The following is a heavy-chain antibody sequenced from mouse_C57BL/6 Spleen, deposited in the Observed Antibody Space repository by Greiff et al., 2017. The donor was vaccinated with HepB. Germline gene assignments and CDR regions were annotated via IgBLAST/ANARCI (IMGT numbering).Heavy chain of an antibody. CDR2: IYPGDGDT. Sequence: LVESGAELVKPGASVKISCKASGYAFSSYWMNWVKQRPGKGLEWIGQIYPGDGDTNYNQKFKDKATLTVDKSSSTAYMQLSSLTSEDSAVYYCARWDYGSSPAWFAYWGQGTLVTVSA. J-gene: IGHJ3*01. D-gene: IGHD1-1*01. CDR1: GYAFSSYW. CDR3: ARWDYGSSPAWFAY. V-gene: IGHV1-80*01.